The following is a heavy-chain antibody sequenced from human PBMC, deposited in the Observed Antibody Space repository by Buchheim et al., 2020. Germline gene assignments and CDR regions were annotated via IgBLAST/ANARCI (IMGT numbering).Heavy chain of an antibody. Sequence: EVQLVESGGGLVKPGGSLRLSCAASGFTFSNAWMSWVRQAPGKGLEWVGRIKSKTDGGTTDYAAPVKGRFTISRDDSKNTLYLQMNCLKTEDTAVYYCTTDRGYCSSTSCPRDFDYWGQGTL. CDR2: IKSKTDGGTT. D-gene: IGHD2-2*01. J-gene: IGHJ4*02. CDR1: GFTFSNAW. V-gene: IGHV3-15*01. CDR3: TTDRGYCSSTSCPRDFDY.